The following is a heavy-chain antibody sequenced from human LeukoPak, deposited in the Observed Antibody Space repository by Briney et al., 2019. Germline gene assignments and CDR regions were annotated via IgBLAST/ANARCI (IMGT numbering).Heavy chain of an antibody. CDR1: GDSVSSNSAA. V-gene: IGHV6-1*01. J-gene: IGHJ4*02. CDR3: TRGPDFDY. CDR2: TYYRSKWYN. Sequence: SQTLSLTCAISGDSVSSNSAAWHWIRQSSSRGLEWLGRTYYRSKWYNEYAVSVKSRITINPDTSKNQFSLQLNSVTPEDTAVYYWTRGPDFDYWGQGTLVTVSS.